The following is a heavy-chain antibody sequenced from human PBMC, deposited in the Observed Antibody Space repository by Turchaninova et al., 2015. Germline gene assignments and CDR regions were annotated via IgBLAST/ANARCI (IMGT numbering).Heavy chain of an antibody. CDR3: ARARSGWYLDY. V-gene: IGHV6-1*01. J-gene: IGHJ4*02. CDR1: GDSVSSNSAA. Sequence: QVQLQQSGPGLVKPSQTLSLTCAISGDSVSSNSAAWNWIRQSPYRGLELLGRTYPRSKWYKVYAVSVKRRINKKPDTSKTQFSLQLNSVTPEDTAVYYCARARSGWYLDYWGQGTLVTVSS. D-gene: IGHD6-19*01. CDR2: TYPRSKWYK.